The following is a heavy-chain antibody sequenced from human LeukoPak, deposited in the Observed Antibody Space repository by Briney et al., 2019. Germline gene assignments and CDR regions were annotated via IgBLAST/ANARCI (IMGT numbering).Heavy chain of an antibody. D-gene: IGHD3-3*01. J-gene: IGHJ4*02. CDR3: ARDSSYYDFWSGYYPTGLFDY. CDR1: GFTFSSYS. V-gene: IGHV3-21*01. CDR2: ISSGSSYI. Sequence: GGSLRLSCAASGFTFSSYSMNWVRQAPGKGLEWVSSISSGSSYIYYADSVKGRFTISRDNAKNSLYLQMNSLRAEDTAVYYCARDSSYYDFWSGYYPTGLFDYWGQGTLVTVSS.